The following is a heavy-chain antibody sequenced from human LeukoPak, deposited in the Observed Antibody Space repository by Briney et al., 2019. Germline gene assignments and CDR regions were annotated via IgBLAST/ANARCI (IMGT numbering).Heavy chain of an antibody. CDR1: GFTFTNAW. J-gene: IGHJ4*02. CDR2: IKSKADGGTT. CDR3: AKYDTSVNFDY. V-gene: IGHV3-15*01. D-gene: IGHD3-22*01. Sequence: GGSLRLSCVASGFTFTNAWLSWVRQAPGKGLEWVGHIKSKADGGTTDYAAPVKDRFIISRDDSKHTLYLQMNSLKTDDTAMYYCAKYDTSVNFDYWGQGTLVTVSS.